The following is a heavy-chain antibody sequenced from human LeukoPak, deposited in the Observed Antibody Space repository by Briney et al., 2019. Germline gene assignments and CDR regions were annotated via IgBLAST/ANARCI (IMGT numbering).Heavy chain of an antibody. V-gene: IGHV1-18*01. Sequence: GASVKVSCKASGYSFTSYGMTWVRQAPGQGLVWMGWISGYDGYAKYAENLQGGVTLTIDTSTTTAYMEMRSLGSDDTAVYSCARAPPGLTFGPGDYWGQGSLVIVSS. CDR1: GYSFTSYG. CDR2: ISGYDGYA. CDR3: ARAPPGLTFGPGDY. J-gene: IGHJ4*02. D-gene: IGHD1-14*01.